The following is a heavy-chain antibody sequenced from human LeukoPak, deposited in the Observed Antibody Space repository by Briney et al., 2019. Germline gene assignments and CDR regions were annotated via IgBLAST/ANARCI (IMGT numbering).Heavy chain of an antibody. J-gene: IGHJ4*02. CDR3: AKERRRGTHGCLDY. CDR1: GFTFSSYA. D-gene: IGHD1-1*01. V-gene: IGHV3-23*01. Sequence: PRGSLRLSCAASGFTFSSYAMRLVRQAPGERLGWVSAFSSIGGSKSYADSGKGRFSFPGNNPKNTLYLQMTSLRAEATAVYYCAKERRRGTHGCLDYWGQGTLVTVSS. CDR2: FSSIGGSK.